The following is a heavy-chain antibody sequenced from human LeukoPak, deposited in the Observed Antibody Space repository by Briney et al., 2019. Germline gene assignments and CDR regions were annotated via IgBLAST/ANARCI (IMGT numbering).Heavy chain of an antibody. J-gene: IGHJ6*03. D-gene: IGHD1-26*01. CDR2: IKQDESQK. CDR1: GFSLSSFW. V-gene: IGHV3-7*01. Sequence: GGSLRLSCAASGFSLSSFWMIWVRQAPGKGLEWVASIKQDESQKFYVDSVKGRFTVSRDNANNLLYLQMDSLGPEDTAVYYCARDPYSGNYGNDYYYYMDVWGKGTTVTISS. CDR3: ARDPYSGNYGNDYYYYMDV.